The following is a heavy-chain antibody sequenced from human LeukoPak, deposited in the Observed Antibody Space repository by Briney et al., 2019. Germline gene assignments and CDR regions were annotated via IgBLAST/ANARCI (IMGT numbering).Heavy chain of an antibody. CDR3: ARGSSTQYCSGGSCYSGYFQH. D-gene: IGHD2-15*01. CDR1: GGSISSYY. CDR2: IYYSGST. V-gene: IGHV4-59*01. Sequence: SETLSLTCTVSGGSISSYYWSWIRQPPGKGLEWVGYIYYSGSTNYNPSLKSRATMSVDTSKSQFSLKPNSVTAADTAVYYCARGSSTQYCSGGSCYSGYFQHWGQGTLVTVSS. J-gene: IGHJ1*01.